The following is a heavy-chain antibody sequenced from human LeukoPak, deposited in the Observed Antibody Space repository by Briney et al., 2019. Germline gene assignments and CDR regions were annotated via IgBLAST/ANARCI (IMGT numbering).Heavy chain of an antibody. D-gene: IGHD3-10*01. V-gene: IGHV1-69*06. Sequence: SVKVPCKASGGTFSSYAISWVRQAPGQGLEWMGGIIPIFGTANYAQKFQGRVTITADKSTSTAYMELSSLRSEDTAVYYCARDRYGSGSYPAFDIWGQGTMVTVSS. CDR2: IIPIFGTA. CDR3: ARDRYGSGSYPAFDI. J-gene: IGHJ3*02. CDR1: GGTFSSYA.